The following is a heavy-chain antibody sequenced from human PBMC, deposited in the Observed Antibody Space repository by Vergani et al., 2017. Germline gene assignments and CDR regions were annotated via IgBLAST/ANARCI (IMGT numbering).Heavy chain of an antibody. Sequence: QMQLQESGPGLVKASETLSLTCTVSGDSIISRSYYWGWIRQPPGKGLEWIGSIYNSGNGDSSSSLKSRVTISADTSKNQFSLRLTVVTAADTSVYYCASGKYYSDSTSHFRGRYFDVWGRGTLVTVPS. CDR1: GDSIISRSYY. CDR3: ASGKYYSDSTSHFRGRYFDV. D-gene: IGHD3-16*01. CDR2: IYNSGNG. J-gene: IGHJ2*01. V-gene: IGHV4-39*01.